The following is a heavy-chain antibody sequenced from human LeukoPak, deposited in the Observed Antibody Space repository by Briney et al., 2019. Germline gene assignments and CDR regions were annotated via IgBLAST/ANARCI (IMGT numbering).Heavy chain of an antibody. J-gene: IGHJ5*02. CDR1: GGSFSGYY. Sequence: SETLSLTCAVCGGSFSGYYWSWIRQPPGKGLEWIGEINHSGSTNYNPPLKSRVTISVDTSKNQFSLKLSSVTAADTAVYYSARVSGRGRFDPWGPGTLVTVSS. CDR3: ARVSGRGRFDP. V-gene: IGHV4-34*01. D-gene: IGHD3-10*01. CDR2: INHSGST.